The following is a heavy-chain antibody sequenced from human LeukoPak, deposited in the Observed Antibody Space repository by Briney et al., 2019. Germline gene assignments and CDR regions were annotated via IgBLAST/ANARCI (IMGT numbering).Heavy chain of an antibody. D-gene: IGHD4/OR15-4a*01. CDR3: ARGRLGLNYYYYYMDV. CDR2: INAGNGNT. V-gene: IGHV1-3*03. Sequence: GASVKVSCKASGYTFTSYAMHWVRQAPGQRLEWMGWINAGNGNTKYSQEFQGRVTITRDTSASTAYMELSSLRSEDMAVYYCARGRLGLNYYYYYMDVWGKGTTVTVSS. CDR1: GYTFTSYA. J-gene: IGHJ6*03.